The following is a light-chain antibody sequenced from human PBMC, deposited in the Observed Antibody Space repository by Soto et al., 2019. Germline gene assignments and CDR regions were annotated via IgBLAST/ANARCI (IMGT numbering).Light chain of an antibody. CDR2: AAS. CDR3: QEYTRYSWT. CDR1: QGISNY. Sequence: MTQTETSLSASVGDRVTNTSRASQGISNYLAWFQQKPGKAPKSLIYAASSLQSGVSSKFSGSGFGTDFTLTISSLQFEEIATYDCQEYTRYSWTFGQAIKVYIK. J-gene: IGKJ1*01. V-gene: IGKV1-16*02.